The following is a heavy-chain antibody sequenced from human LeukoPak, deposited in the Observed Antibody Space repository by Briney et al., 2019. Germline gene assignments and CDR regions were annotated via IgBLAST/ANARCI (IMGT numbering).Heavy chain of an antibody. V-gene: IGHV1-69*02. J-gene: IGHJ4*02. CDR1: GGTFSSYT. CDR3: ASSDCSGGSCYPFDY. Sequence: SVKVSCKASGGTFSSYTISWVRQAPGQRLEWMGRIIPILGIANYAQKFQGRVTITADKSTSTAYMELSSLRSEDTAVYYCASSDCSGGSCYPFDYWGQGTLVTVSS. CDR2: IIPILGIA. D-gene: IGHD2-15*01.